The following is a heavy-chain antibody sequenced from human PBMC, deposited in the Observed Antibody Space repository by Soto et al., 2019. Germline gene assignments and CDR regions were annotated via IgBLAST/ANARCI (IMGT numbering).Heavy chain of an antibody. CDR1: GGTFSSYA. J-gene: IGHJ3*02. D-gene: IGHD3-22*01. Sequence: QVQLVQSGAEVKKPGSSVKVSCKASGGTFSSYAISWVRQAPGQGLEWMGGIIPIFGTANYAQKFQGRVTITADESTITAYMELSSLRSEDTAVYYCASFTPNFKRYDSSRGDAFDIWGQGTMVTVSS. CDR3: ASFTPNFKRYDSSRGDAFDI. CDR2: IIPIFGTA. V-gene: IGHV1-69*01.